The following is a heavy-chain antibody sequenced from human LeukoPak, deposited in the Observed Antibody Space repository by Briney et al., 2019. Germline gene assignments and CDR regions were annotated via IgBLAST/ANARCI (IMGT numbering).Heavy chain of an antibody. CDR3: ARGRVGSGWGFDY. CDR1: GGSISSYY. Sequence: SETLSLTCTVSGGSISSYYWSWIRQPPGKGLEWIGYIYYSGNTNYNPSLKSRVTISVDTSKNQFSLKLSSVTAADTAVYYCARGRVGSGWGFDYWGQGSLVTVSS. J-gene: IGHJ4*02. V-gene: IGHV4-59*12. CDR2: IYYSGNT. D-gene: IGHD6-19*01.